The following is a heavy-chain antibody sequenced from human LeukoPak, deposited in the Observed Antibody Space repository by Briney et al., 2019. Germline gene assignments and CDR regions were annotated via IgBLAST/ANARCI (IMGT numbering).Heavy chain of an antibody. D-gene: IGHD1-26*01. CDR1: GFTFRNYG. Sequence: GGSLRLSCAASGFTFRNYGMSWVRQAPGKGLEWVSGISGSGGNTYYADSVRGRFTISRDNSKNTLYLQMNSLRAEDTAVYYCAKSYSGNYNDAFGIWGQGTMVTVSS. V-gene: IGHV3-23*01. CDR2: ISGSGGNT. CDR3: AKSYSGNYNDAFGI. J-gene: IGHJ3*02.